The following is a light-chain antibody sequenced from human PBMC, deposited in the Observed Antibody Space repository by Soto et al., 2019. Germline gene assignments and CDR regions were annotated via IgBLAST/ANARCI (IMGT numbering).Light chain of an antibody. CDR3: SSYRSSSTYV. CDR2: EVS. CDR1: NSDIGTYNS. Sequence: QSELTQPASVSGSPGQSITISCTGTNSDIGTYNSVSWYQHHPGKAPKLMNCEVSNRPSGVSNRFSGSKSGNTASLSISGLQAEDEADYYCSSYRSSSTYVFGTGTKVTVL. J-gene: IGLJ1*01. V-gene: IGLV2-14*01.